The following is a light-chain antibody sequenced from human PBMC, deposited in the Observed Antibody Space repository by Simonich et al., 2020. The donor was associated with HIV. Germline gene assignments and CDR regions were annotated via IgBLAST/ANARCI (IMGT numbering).Light chain of an antibody. V-gene: IGKV1-33*01. CDR3: QQLNSYRT. CDR1: QDIRNY. CDR2: DAS. Sequence: DIHMTQSPSSLSASVGDRVTITCQASQDIRNYLNWYQQKPGKAPKLLIYDASNLHTGVPSRFSGSGSGTDFTLTISSLQPEDFATYYCQQLNSYRTFGQGTRLEIK. J-gene: IGKJ5*01.